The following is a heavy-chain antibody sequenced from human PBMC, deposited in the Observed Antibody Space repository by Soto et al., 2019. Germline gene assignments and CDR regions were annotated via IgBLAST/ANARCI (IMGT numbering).Heavy chain of an antibody. J-gene: IGHJ5*02. D-gene: IGHD3-22*01. Sequence: QMQLQASGPGLVKPSETLSLTCNVSGASVSNGYWSWIRQPPGKGLEWIGFMYFGGSFNYNPSLTCRATMSAETSKNQLPMKLTSVTASDTAVYYCARSYYDSTGFAVDPWGQGTLVTVSS. CDR2: MYFGGSF. CDR1: GASVSNGY. V-gene: IGHV4-59*02. CDR3: ARSYYDSTGFAVDP.